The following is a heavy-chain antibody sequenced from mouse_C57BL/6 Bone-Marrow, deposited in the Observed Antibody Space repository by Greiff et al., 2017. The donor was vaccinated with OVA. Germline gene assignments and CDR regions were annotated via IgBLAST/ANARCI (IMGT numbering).Heavy chain of an antibody. J-gene: IGHJ3*01. V-gene: IGHV1-7*01. Sequence: QVHVKQSGAELAKPGTSVKLSCKASGYTFTSYWMHWVKQRPGQGLEWIGYINPSSGYTKYNQKFKDKATLTADKSSSTAYMQLSSLTYEDSAVYYCASPSFITTVPSFAYWGQGTLVTVSA. CDR3: ASPSFITTVPSFAY. CDR2: INPSSGYT. CDR1: GYTFTSYW. D-gene: IGHD1-1*01.